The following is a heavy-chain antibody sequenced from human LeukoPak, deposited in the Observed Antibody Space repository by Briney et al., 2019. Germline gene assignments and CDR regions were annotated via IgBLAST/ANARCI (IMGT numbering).Heavy chain of an antibody. V-gene: IGHV3-9*01. J-gene: IGHJ4*02. CDR3: AKDGGTYYYDSSGYYPGD. Sequence: PGRSLRLSCAASGFTFDDYAMHWVRQAPGKGLEWVSGISWNSGSIGYADSVKGRFTISRDNAKNSLYLQMNSLRAEDTALYYCAKDGGTYYYDSSGYYPGDWGQGTLVTVSS. CDR1: GFTFDDYA. CDR2: ISWNSGSI. D-gene: IGHD3-22*01.